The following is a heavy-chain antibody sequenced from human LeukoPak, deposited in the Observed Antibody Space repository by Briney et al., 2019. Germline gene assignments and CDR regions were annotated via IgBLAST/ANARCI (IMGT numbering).Heavy chain of an antibody. CDR3: ARDRNIFYDSSGYYYDY. D-gene: IGHD3-22*01. V-gene: IGHV4-61*02. J-gene: IGHJ4*02. CDR1: GGSISSGSYY. Sequence: PSQTLSLTCTVSGGSISSGSYYWSWIRQPAGKGLEWIGRIYTSGSTNYNPSLKSRVTISVDTSKNQFSLKLSSVTAADTAVYYCARDRNIFYDSSGYYYDYWGQGTLVTVSS. CDR2: IYTSGST.